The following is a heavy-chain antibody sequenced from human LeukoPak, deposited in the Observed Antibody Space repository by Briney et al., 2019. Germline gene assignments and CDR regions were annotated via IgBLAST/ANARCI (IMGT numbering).Heavy chain of an antibody. Sequence: GGSLRLSCVDSGFTFTNAWMSWVRQAPGKGLEWIGRIKSKTDGETTNYAEPVRGRFTISRDDSKSAVYLQMNSLRAEDTAVYYCAKDLSRSTSWVIDAFDIWGQGTMVTVSS. J-gene: IGHJ3*02. CDR3: AKDLSRSTSWVIDAFDI. CDR2: IKSKTDGETT. D-gene: IGHD2-2*01. V-gene: IGHV3-15*01. CDR1: GFTFTNAW.